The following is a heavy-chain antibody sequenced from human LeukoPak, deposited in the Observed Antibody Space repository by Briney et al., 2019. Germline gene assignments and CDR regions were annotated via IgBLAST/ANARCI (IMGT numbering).Heavy chain of an antibody. CDR1: GASFSGYY. CDR3: AREACSSGTCDAFDI. CDR2: INHSVTT. Sequence: SESLSLTCAVYGASFSGYYWSWIRQPPGKGLEWMGEINHSVTTNYNPSLKGRVSMSVDTSKNQFSLKLSSVTAADTAVYYCAREACSSGTCDAFDIWGQGTRVTVSS. J-gene: IGHJ3*02. D-gene: IGHD2-15*01. V-gene: IGHV4-34*01.